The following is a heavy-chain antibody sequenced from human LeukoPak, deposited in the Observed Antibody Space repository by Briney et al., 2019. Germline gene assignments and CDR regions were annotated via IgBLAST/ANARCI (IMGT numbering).Heavy chain of an antibody. D-gene: IGHD5-12*01. CDR2: IYYSGST. CDR3: ARIGYSGWYYFDY. J-gene: IGHJ4*02. Sequence: PSETLSLTCTVSGGSISSSSYYWGWIRQPPGKGLEWIGSIYYSGSTYYNPSLKSRVTISVDTSKNQFSLKLSSVTAADTAVYYCARIGYSGWYYFDYWGQGTLVTVSS. V-gene: IGHV4-39*07. CDR1: GGSISSSSYY.